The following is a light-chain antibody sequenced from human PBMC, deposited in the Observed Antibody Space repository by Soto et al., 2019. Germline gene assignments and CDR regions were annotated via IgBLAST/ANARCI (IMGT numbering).Light chain of an antibody. CDR2: DAS. V-gene: IGKV3-11*01. CDR3: QQRSNWPWT. CDR1: QSVSSY. Sequence: EIVLTQSPATLSLSPGERATLSCRASQSVSSYLAWYQQKPGQAPRLLIYDASNRATGIPGRFSGSGSGTDFTLTIGSLEPEDFAVYYCQQRSNWPWTFGQGTKLEI. J-gene: IGKJ2*01.